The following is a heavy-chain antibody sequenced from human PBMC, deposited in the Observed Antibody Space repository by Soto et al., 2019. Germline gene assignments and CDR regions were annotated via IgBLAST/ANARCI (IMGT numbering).Heavy chain of an antibody. J-gene: IGHJ4*02. CDR1: GFTFRSYA. V-gene: IGHV3-23*01. D-gene: IGHD4-17*01. CDR3: ARSYGDYVSDFDN. CDR2: ISSSGGGT. Sequence: GGSLRLSCAASGFTFRSYAMTWVRQAPGKGLEWVSAISSSGGGTYYADSVKGRFTISRDNSKNTLYLQMNSLRAEDTAIYYCARSYGDYVSDFDNWGQGTLVTVSS.